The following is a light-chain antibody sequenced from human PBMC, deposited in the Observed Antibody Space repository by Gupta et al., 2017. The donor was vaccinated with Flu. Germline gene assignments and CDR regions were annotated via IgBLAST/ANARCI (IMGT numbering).Light chain of an antibody. Sequence: SPSSLSASVGDRVTITCQASQDIRNYLNWYQQKPGKAPGLLIYDASNLEKGVPSRFSGSGYGTEFTFTINGLQAEDVATYYCQQYDSLPTFGQGTTVEI. CDR1: QDIRNY. CDR2: DAS. V-gene: IGKV1-33*01. CDR3: QQYDSLPT. J-gene: IGKJ1*01.